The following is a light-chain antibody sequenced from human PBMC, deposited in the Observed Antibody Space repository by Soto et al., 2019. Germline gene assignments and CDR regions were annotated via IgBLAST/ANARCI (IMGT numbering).Light chain of an antibody. Sequence: EIILTQSPATLSLSPGERATLSCRASQSVGINYLAWYQQKPGQAPRLLIYGASSRATGIADMFSGSGSGTDFTLTISRLEPDDFALYYCQQYGYSPITFGQGTRLEIK. J-gene: IGKJ5*01. CDR2: GAS. CDR1: QSVGINY. CDR3: QQYGYSPIT. V-gene: IGKV3-20*01.